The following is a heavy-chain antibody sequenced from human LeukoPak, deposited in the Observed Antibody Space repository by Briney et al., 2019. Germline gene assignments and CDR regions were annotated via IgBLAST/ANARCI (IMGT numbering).Heavy chain of an antibody. CDR3: ARDEVTYSSGWYRPRSWYFDL. D-gene: IGHD6-19*01. J-gene: IGHJ2*01. CDR2: IIPTFGTA. Sequence: ASVKVSCKASGYTFTSYAMNWVRQAPGQGLEWMGGIIPTFGTANYAQKFQGRVTITADESTSTAYMELSSLRSEDTAVYYCARDEVTYSSGWYRPRSWYFDLWGRGTLVTVSS. V-gene: IGHV1-69*13. CDR1: GYTFTSYA.